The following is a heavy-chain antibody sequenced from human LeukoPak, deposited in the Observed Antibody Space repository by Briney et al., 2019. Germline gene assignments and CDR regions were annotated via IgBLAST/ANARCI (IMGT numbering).Heavy chain of an antibody. D-gene: IGHD1-1*01. J-gene: IGHJ4*02. CDR2: INPNSGGT. CDR3: ARDDNFQFDY. CDR1: GYTFTAYY. V-gene: IGHV1-2*02. Sequence: ASVKVSCKASGYTFTAYYMHWVRQAPGQGLEWMGWINPNSGGTNYAQKVQGRVTMTRDTAISTAYMELSRLRSDDTAVYYCARDDNFQFDYWGQGTLVTVSS.